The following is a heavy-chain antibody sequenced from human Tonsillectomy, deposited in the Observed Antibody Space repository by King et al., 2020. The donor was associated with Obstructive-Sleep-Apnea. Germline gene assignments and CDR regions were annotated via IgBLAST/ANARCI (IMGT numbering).Heavy chain of an antibody. CDR2: IYNSGTT. CDR3: ARHPYYYYGMDV. CDR1: GGSISGYY. Sequence: QLQESGPGLVKPSETLSLTCTVSGGSISGYYWSWVRQPPGRGLEWIGYIYNSGTTNYDPSLKSRVTMSVDTSKNQFSLNLTSVTAADTAVYYCARHPYYYYGMDVWGQGTTVTVSS. J-gene: IGHJ6*02. V-gene: IGHV4-59*08.